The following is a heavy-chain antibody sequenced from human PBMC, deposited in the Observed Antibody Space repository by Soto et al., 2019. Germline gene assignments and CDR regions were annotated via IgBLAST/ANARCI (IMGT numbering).Heavy chain of an antibody. V-gene: IGHV1-18*01. CDR3: ARTPVSTYYDFWSGYYLFDY. CDR2: ISAYNGNT. D-gene: IGHD3-3*01. Sequence: ASVTVSCKASGYTFTSYGISWVRQAPGQGLEWMGWISAYNGNTNYAQKLQGRVTMTTDTSTSTAYMELRSLRSDDTAVYYCARTPVSTYYDFWSGYYLFDYWGQGTLVTVSS. CDR1: GYTFTSYG. J-gene: IGHJ4*02.